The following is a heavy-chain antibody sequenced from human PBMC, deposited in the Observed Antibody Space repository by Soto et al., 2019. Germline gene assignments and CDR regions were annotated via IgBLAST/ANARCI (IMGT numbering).Heavy chain of an antibody. V-gene: IGHV3-33*01. CDR1: GFTFSSYG. CDR2: IWYDGSNK. D-gene: IGHD4-17*01. J-gene: IGHJ2*01. Sequence: QVQLVESGGGVVQPGRSLRLSCAASGFTFSSYGMHWVRQAPGKGLEWVAVIWYDGSNKYYADSLKGRFTISRDNSKNQLYLQMNSLGAEDTAVYYCARDTGYGDYVSDWYFDLWGRGTLVTVSS. CDR3: ARDTGYGDYVSDWYFDL.